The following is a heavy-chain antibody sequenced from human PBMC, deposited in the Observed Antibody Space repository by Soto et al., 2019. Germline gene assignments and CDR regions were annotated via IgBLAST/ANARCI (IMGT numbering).Heavy chain of an antibody. CDR3: ARVERGGYDYVWGSYRYSTHDY. CDR2: ISNYNGNT. J-gene: IGHJ4*02. V-gene: IGHV1-18*04. Sequence: QVQLVQSGAEVKKPGASVKVSCKTSGYTFTTYAISWVRQAPGQGLEWMGWISNYNGNTNYAQRFQGRVTMTTDTSTSTASMELRSLRSDDTAIYYCARVERGGYDYVWGSYRYSTHDYWGQGSLVTVSS. CDR1: GYTFTTYA. D-gene: IGHD3-16*02.